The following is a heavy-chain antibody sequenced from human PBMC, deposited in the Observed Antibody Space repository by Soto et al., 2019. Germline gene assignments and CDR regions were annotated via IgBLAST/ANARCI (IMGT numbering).Heavy chain of an antibody. Sequence: SETLSLTCTVSGGSISSGDYYWSWIRQPPGKGLEWIGYIYYSGSTYYNPSLKSRVTISVDTSKNQFSLKLSSVTAADTAVYYCARLYYYGSGSYYWFDPWGQGTLVTVSS. CDR1: GGSISSGDYY. CDR2: IYYSGST. V-gene: IGHV4-30-4*01. CDR3: ARLYYYGSGSYYWFDP. J-gene: IGHJ5*02. D-gene: IGHD3-10*01.